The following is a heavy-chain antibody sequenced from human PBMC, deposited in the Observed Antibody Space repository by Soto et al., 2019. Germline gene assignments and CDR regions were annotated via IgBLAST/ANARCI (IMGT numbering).Heavy chain of an antibody. J-gene: IGHJ4*02. CDR1: GGSINNYY. Sequence: PSETLSLTCTVSGGSINNYYWTWIRQPPGKGLEWIGYIDYSGSTNYNPSLKSRVTISVDTSKNQFSLNLSSVTAADTAVYYCARHLGLILAAPNFDYWGQGTLVTVSS. CDR3: ARHLGLILAAPNFDY. D-gene: IGHD3-16*01. CDR2: IDYSGST. V-gene: IGHV4-59*08.